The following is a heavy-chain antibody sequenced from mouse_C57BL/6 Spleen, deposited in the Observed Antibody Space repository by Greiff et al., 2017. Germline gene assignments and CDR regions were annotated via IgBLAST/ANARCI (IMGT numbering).Heavy chain of an antibody. Sequence: QVQLQQPGAELVMPGASVKLSCKASGYTFTSYWMHWVKQRPGQGLEWIGEIDPSDSYTNYIQKFKGKSTLTVDKSSSTAYMQLSSLTSEDSAVYYCARSGTTVVAKDYFDYWGQGTTLTVSS. J-gene: IGHJ2*01. V-gene: IGHV1-69*01. D-gene: IGHD1-1*01. CDR1: GYTFTSYW. CDR3: ARSGTTVVAKDYFDY. CDR2: IDPSDSYT.